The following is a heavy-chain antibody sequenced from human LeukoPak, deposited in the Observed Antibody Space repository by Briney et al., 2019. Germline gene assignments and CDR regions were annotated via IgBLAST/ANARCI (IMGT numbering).Heavy chain of an antibody. CDR1: GGSFSGYY. D-gene: IGHD3-16*02. CDR3: ARVPSDYDYVWGSHRSYPGYYFDY. J-gene: IGHJ4*02. Sequence: SETLSLTCAVYGGSFSGYYWSWIRQPPGKGLEWIGEINHSGSTNYNPSLKSRVTISVDTSKNQFSLKLSSVTAADTAVYYCARVPSDYDYVWGSHRSYPGYYFDYWGQGTLVTVSS. V-gene: IGHV4-34*01. CDR2: INHSGST.